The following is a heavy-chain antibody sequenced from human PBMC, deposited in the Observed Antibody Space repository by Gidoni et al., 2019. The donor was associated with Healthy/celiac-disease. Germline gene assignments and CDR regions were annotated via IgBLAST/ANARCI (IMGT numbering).Heavy chain of an antibody. CDR3: AGGGTAGAFDY. D-gene: IGHD6-19*01. J-gene: IGHJ4*02. V-gene: IGHV4-34*01. CDR2: INHSGST. CDR1: GGSFSGYY. Sequence: QVQLQQWGAGLLKPSETLSLTCAVYGGSFSGYYWSWIRQPPGKGLEWSGEINHSGSTNYNPSLKSRVTISVDTSRNQFSLKLSSVTAADTAVYYCAGGGTAGAFDYWGQGTLVTVSS.